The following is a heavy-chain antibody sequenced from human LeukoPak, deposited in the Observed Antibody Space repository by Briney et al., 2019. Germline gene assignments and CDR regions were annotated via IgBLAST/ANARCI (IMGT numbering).Heavy chain of an antibody. Sequence: GRSLRLSCAASGFTFSSYGMHWVRQAPGKGLEWVANIKQDGSEKYYVDSVKGRFTISRDNANNLLYLQMNSLRDEDTAVYYCGRAKDYSSIWGQGTLVTVSS. CDR2: IKQDGSEK. V-gene: IGHV3-7*04. CDR1: GFTFSSYG. J-gene: IGHJ4*02. CDR3: GRAKDYSSI. D-gene: IGHD4-11*01.